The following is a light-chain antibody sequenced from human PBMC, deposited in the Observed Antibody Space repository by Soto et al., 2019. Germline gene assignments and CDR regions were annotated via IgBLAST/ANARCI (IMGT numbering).Light chain of an antibody. CDR1: QSVASN. CDR2: GAS. J-gene: IGKJ2*01. CDR3: QQYHHWPPQYT. V-gene: IGKV3-15*01. Sequence: EIVMTQSPASLSVSPGDGATLSCRASQSVASNVAWYQQKPGQGPRLLIHGASTRAVGVPARVSGSGPGTDSTLTIRCLPSEDLAVSYCQQYHHWPPQYTSGQGTKLQIK.